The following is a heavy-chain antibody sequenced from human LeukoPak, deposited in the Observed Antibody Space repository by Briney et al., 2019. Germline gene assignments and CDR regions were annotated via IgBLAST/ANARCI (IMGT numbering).Heavy chain of an antibody. D-gene: IGHD3-22*01. J-gene: IGHJ3*02. CDR2: INPNGGST. CDR1: GYTFTNYY. V-gene: IGHV1-46*01. CDR3: ASLKNYYDSSGYLVTDAFDI. Sequence: GASVKVSCKASGYTFTNYYIHWVRQAPGQGLEWVGLINPNGGSTGYAQRFQGRVTVTTDTSTSTAYMELRSLKSDDTAVYYCASLKNYYDSSGYLVTDAFDIWGQGTMVTVSS.